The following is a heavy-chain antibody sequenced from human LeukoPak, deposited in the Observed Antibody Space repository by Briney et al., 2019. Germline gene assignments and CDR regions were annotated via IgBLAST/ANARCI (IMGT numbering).Heavy chain of an antibody. CDR3: ARDRAMVGPGYGMDV. CDR2: IIPILGIA. V-gene: IGHV1-69*04. J-gene: IGHJ6*02. Sequence: SVKVSCKASGGTFSSYAISWVRQAPGQGLEWMERIIPILGIANYAQKFQGRVTITADKSTSTAYMELSSLRSEDTAVYYCARDRAMVGPGYGMDVWGQGTTVTVSS. D-gene: IGHD5-18*01. CDR1: GGTFSSYA.